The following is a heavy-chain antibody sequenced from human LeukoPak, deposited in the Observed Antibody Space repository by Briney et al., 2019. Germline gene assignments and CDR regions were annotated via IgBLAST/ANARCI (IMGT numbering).Heavy chain of an antibody. D-gene: IGHD6-19*01. CDR3: ARDWGWDSSGWSGDAFDI. V-gene: IGHV6-1*01. J-gene: IGHJ3*02. Sequence: SQTLSLTCAISGDSVSSNSAAWNWIRQSPSRGLEWLGRTYHRSKWYNDYAVSVKGRITINPDTSKNQFSLQLNSVTPEDTAVYYCARDWGWDSSGWSGDAFDIWGQGTMVTVSS. CDR1: GDSVSSNSAA. CDR2: TYHRSKWYN.